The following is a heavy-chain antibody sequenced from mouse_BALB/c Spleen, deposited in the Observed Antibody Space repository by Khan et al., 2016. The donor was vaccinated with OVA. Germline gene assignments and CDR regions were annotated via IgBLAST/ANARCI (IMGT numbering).Heavy chain of an antibody. CDR2: IRLYSDDYVS. V-gene: IGHV6-6*02. CDR3: WILQ. D-gene: IGHD6-1*01. CDR1: GFTFSNYW. J-gene: IGHJ2*01. Sequence: EVQLVVSGGGLVQPGGSMKLSCVASGFTFSNYWMNWVRQSPEKGLEWVAEIRLYSDDYVSHYAESVRGRFTISRDDSKSSVYLQMKNLIAEDTGIYYCWILQWGQGTTLTVSS.